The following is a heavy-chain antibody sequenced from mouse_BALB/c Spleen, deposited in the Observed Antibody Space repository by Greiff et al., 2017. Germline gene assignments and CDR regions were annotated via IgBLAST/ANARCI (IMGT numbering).Heavy chain of an antibody. CDR2: ISSGSSTI. Sequence: EVKLVESGGGLVQPGGSRKLSCAASGFTFSSFGMHWVRQAPEKGLEWVAYISSGSSTIYYADTVKGRFTISRDNPKNTLFLQMTSLRSEDTAMYYCARRIYYDYDAGSHYYAMDYWGQGTSVTVSS. J-gene: IGHJ4*01. CDR3: ARRIYYDYDAGSHYYAMDY. D-gene: IGHD2-4*01. V-gene: IGHV5-17*02. CDR1: GFTFSSFG.